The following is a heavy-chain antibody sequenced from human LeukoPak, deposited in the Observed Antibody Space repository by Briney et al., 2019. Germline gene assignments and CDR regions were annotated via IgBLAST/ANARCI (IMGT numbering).Heavy chain of an antibody. V-gene: IGHV1-8*02. CDR3: ASRYSYGYGDDY. CDR1: GYTFTSYY. J-gene: IGHJ4*02. D-gene: IGHD5-18*01. CDR2: MNPNSGNT. Sequence: ASVKVSCKASGYTFTSYYMHWVRQATGQGLEWMGWMNPNSGNTGYAQKFQGRVTMTRNTSISTAYMELSSLRSEDTAVYYCASRYSYGYGDDYWGQGTLVTVSS.